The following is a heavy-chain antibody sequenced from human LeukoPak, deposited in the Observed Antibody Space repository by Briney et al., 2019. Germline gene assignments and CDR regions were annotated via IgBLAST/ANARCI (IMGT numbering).Heavy chain of an antibody. Sequence: ASEKVSCKASGYTFTTYGNVWVRQGPGQGLEWMGWSKLYNGNTNYAQKIQGRVTMTTDTATSTGYMELRSLRPDVTAVYYCARETCGSASCYFSSYYHYYLDVWGNGTTVTVSS. J-gene: IGHJ6*03. D-gene: IGHD2-2*01. CDR3: ARETCGSASCYFSSYYHYYLDV. V-gene: IGHV1-18*01. CDR2: SKLYNGNT. CDR1: GYTFTTYG.